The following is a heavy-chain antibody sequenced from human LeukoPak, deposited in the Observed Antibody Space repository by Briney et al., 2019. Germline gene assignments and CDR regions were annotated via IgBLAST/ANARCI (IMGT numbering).Heavy chain of an antibody. D-gene: IGHD3-3*01. V-gene: IGHV4-34*01. CDR2: INHSGST. J-gene: IGHJ4*02. CDR3: ARAELLTIFDY. CDR1: GGSFSGYY. Sequence: ETLSLTCAVYGGSFSGYYWSWIRQPPGKGLEWIGEINHSGSTNYNPSLKSRVTISVDTSKNQFSLKLSSVTAADTAVYYCARAELLTIFDYWGQGTLVTVSS.